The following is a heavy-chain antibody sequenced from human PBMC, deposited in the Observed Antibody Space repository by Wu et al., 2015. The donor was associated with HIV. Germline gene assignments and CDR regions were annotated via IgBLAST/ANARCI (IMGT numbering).Heavy chain of an antibody. J-gene: IGHJ4*02. CDR1: GYTFTRYD. Sequence: QVHLVQSGAEVKKPGASVKVSCKTSGYTFTRYDIHWVRQAAGQGLEWMGWVTPDSGNTGYAHKFQGRVTMTSDVSTGTAYMELRGLRNEDTAVYYCARDAYYDSSGSKPYYFDYWGQGTWSPSPQ. CDR3: ARDAYYDSSGSKPYYFDY. D-gene: IGHD3-22*01. V-gene: IGHV1-8*01. CDR2: VTPDSGNT.